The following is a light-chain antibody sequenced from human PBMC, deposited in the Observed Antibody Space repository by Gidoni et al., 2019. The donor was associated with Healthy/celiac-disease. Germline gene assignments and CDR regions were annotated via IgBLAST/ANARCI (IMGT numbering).Light chain of an antibody. CDR2: GAS. CDR3: QQYGSSPST. V-gene: IGKV3-20*01. Sequence: EIVLSHSPGTLSLSPGQRATLSCRASQSVSSSYLAWYQQKPGQAPRLLIYGASSRAAGIPDRCSGSGSGTDFTLTSSRLEPEDFAVYYWQQYGSSPSTFGQGTRLEIK. J-gene: IGKJ5*01. CDR1: QSVSSSY.